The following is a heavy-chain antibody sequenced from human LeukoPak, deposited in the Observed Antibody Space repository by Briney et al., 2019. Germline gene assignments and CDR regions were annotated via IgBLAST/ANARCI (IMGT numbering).Heavy chain of an antibody. CDR1: GFTFSSYA. J-gene: IGHJ6*02. V-gene: IGHV3-23*01. Sequence: GGSLRLSCAASGFTFSSYAMSWVRQAPGKGLEWVSAISGSGGSTYYADSVKGRFTISRDNSKNTLYLQMNSLRAEDTAVYYCAKELSSSWYAYYYYYGMDVWGQGTTVTVSS. CDR2: ISGSGGST. D-gene: IGHD6-13*01. CDR3: AKELSSSWYAYYYYYGMDV.